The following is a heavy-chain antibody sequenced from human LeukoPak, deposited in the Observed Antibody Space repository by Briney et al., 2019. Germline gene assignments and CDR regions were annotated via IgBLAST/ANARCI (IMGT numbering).Heavy chain of an antibody. CDR2: ISHHGSNE. D-gene: IGHD3-9*01. V-gene: IGHV3-30*03. J-gene: IGHJ4*02. CDR1: GFTFSSYS. Sequence: GGSLRLSCAASGFTFSSYSMNWVRQAPDKGLEWVAMISHHGSNEYYADSVKGRFTISRDNSKNTLYLQMNNPRVEDTAIYYCARVHDTTGYYHYFDSWGQGTLVTVSS. CDR3: ARVHDTTGYYHYFDS.